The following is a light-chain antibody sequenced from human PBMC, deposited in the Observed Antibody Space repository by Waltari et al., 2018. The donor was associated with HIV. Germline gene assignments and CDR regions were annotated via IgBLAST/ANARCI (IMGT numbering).Light chain of an antibody. CDR3: QAYDSSLSAVM. V-gene: IGLV1-40*01. CDR1: SSNIGAGYD. CDR2: GNH. Sequence: QSLLTQPPSVSGAPGQRVTMSCTGSSSNIGAGYDVHWYQQLPGTAPRLLIFGNHNRPSGVPDRFSGSKSGTSASLAITGLQAEYEADYYCQAYDSSLSAVMFGGGTKLTVL. J-gene: IGLJ3*02.